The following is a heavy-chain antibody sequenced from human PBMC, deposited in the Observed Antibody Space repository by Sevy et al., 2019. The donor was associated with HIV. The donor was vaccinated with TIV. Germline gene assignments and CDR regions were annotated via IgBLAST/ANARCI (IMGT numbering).Heavy chain of an antibody. D-gene: IGHD6-13*01. CDR2: IYSGGST. CDR3: AREPLRAGNYYYGMDV. Sequence: GVSLRLSCAASEFTVSSNYMSWVRQAPGKGLEWVSVIYSGGSTYYADSVKGRFTISRDNSKNTLYLQMNSLRAEDTAVYYCAREPLRAGNYYYGMDVWGQGTTVTVSS. V-gene: IGHV3-53*01. J-gene: IGHJ6*02. CDR1: EFTVSSNY.